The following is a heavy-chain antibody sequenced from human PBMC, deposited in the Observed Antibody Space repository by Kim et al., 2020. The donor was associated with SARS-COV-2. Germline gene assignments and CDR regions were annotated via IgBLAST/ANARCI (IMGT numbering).Heavy chain of an antibody. D-gene: IGHD4-17*01. CDR3: ATGRGRYGEEYNWFDP. V-gene: IGHV3-23*01. CDR1: GFTFSSYA. CDR2: ISGSGGST. J-gene: IGHJ5*02. Sequence: GGSLRLSCAASGFTFSSYAMSWVRQAPGKGLEWVSAISGSGGSTYYADSVKGRFTISRDNSKNTLYLQMNSLRAEDTAVYYCATGRGRYGEEYNWFDPWGQGTLVTVSS.